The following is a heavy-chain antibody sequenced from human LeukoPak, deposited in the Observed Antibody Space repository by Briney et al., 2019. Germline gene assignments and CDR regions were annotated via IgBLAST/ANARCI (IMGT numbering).Heavy chain of an antibody. J-gene: IGHJ3*02. Sequence: KPSATLSLTCAVYGGSFSDYYWSWIRQPPGKGLEWIGEIGHRGSTHYNPSLKSRVTISVDTSKNQFSLKLSSVTAADTAVYYCARELGIKGAFDIWGQGTMVTVSS. CDR1: GGSFSDYY. CDR3: ARELGIKGAFDI. V-gene: IGHV4-34*01. CDR2: IGHRGST. D-gene: IGHD7-27*01.